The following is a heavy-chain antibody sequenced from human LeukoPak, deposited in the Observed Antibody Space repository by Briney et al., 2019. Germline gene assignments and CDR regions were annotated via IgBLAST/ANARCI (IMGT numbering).Heavy chain of an antibody. CDR3: ARDPAKKGKGWYCNGGRCYRWFDP. D-gene: IGHD2-15*01. CDR2: MNPNSGNT. J-gene: IGHJ5*02. Sequence: GASVKVSCKASGYTFTSYDINWVRQATGQGLEWMGWMNPNSGNTGYAQKFQGRVTMTRNTSISTAYMELSSLRSEDTAVYYCARDPAKKGKGWYCNGGRCYRWFDPWGQGTLVTVSS. V-gene: IGHV1-8*01. CDR1: GYTFTSYD.